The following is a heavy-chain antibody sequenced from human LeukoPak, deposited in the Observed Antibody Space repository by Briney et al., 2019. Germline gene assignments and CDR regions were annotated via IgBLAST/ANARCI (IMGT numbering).Heavy chain of an antibody. CDR1: GFTVSNNY. CDR3: ARRFTAVVTRDAFDL. V-gene: IGHV3-53*01. Sequence: GGSLRLSCAASGFTVSNNYMTWVRQAPGKGPEGVSAITGSGGTTYHADSVKGRFMISRDNSKSSLDLQMNSLRAEDTAIYYCARRFTAVVTRDAFDLWGQGTMVTVSS. J-gene: IGHJ3*01. CDR2: ITGSGGTT. D-gene: IGHD4-23*01.